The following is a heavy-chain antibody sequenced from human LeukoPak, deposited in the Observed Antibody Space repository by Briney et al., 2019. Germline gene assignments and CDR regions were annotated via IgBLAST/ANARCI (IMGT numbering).Heavy chain of an antibody. D-gene: IGHD3-22*01. CDR1: GFTFSSYG. J-gene: IGHJ4*02. CDR3: ARESESYDSSGSTFKY. CDR2: ISGSGGST. Sequence: GGSLRLSCAASGFTFSSYGMSWVRQAPGKGLEWVSAISGSGGSTYYADSVKGRFTVSRDNSKNTLHLQMNSLRAEDTAVYYCARESESYDSSGSTFKYWGQGTLVTVSS. V-gene: IGHV3-23*01.